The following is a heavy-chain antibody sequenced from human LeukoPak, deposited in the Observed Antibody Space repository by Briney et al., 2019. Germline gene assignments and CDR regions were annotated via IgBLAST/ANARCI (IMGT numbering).Heavy chain of an antibody. J-gene: IGHJ4*02. CDR2: ISSRSATI. CDR1: GFTFSSYS. Sequence: GGSLRLSCAASGFTFSSYSMNWVRQAPGKGLEWVSYISSRSATIYYADSVKGRFTISRDNAKKSLYLQMNTLRAEDTAVYYCARSSGNIAAAGSYLLLWGQGTLVTVSS. V-gene: IGHV3-48*04. CDR3: ARSSGNIAAAGSYLLL. D-gene: IGHD6-13*01.